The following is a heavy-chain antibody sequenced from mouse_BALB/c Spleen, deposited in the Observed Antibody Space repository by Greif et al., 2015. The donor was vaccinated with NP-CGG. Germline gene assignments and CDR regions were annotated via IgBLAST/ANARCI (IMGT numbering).Heavy chain of an antibody. CDR1: GYTFTSYW. CDR3: ARWGDAMDY. J-gene: IGHJ4*01. V-gene: IGHV1-87*01. D-gene: IGHD2-3*01. Sequence: SGAELARPGASVKLSCKASGYTFTSYWMQWVKQRPGQGLEWIGAIYPGDGDTRYTQKFKGKATLTADKSSSTAYMQLSGLASEDSAVYYCARWGDAMDYWGQGTSVTVSS. CDR2: IYPGDGDT.